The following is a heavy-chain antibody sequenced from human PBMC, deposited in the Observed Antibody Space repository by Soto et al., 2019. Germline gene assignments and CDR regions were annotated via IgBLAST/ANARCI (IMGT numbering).Heavy chain of an antibody. V-gene: IGHV4-59*01. D-gene: IGHD5-18*01. CDR1: GGSISSYY. CDR3: ARTLYSYGPRFDY. J-gene: IGHJ4*02. CDR2: IYYSGST. Sequence: QVQLQESGPGLVKPSETLSLTCTVSGGSISSYYWSWIRQPPGKGLEWIGYIYYSGSTNYHPSLKSRVTISVDTSKNQVSLKLSSVTAADTAVYYCARTLYSYGPRFDYWGQGTLVTVSS.